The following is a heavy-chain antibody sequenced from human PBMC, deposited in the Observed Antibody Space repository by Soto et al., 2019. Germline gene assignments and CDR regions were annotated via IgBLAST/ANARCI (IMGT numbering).Heavy chain of an antibody. CDR2: ISYDGSNK. D-gene: IGHD6-6*01. J-gene: IGHJ3*02. CDR1: GFTFSSYA. V-gene: IGHV3-30*04. Sequence: GGSLRLSCAASGFTFSSYAMHWVRQAPGKGLEWVAVISYDGSNKYYADSVKGRFTISRDNSKNTLYLQMNSLRAEDTAVYYCVRGKEYSSSENAFDIWGQGTMVTVSS. CDR3: VRGKEYSSSENAFDI.